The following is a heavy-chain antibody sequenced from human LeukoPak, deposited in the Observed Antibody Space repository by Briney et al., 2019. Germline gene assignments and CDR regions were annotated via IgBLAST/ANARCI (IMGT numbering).Heavy chain of an antibody. Sequence: GGSLRLSCAASGFTFSSYSMNWVRQAPGKGREWVSSISSSSSYIYYADSVKGRFTISRDNAKNSLYLQMNSLRAEDTAVYYCARDLGYCSGGSCSVVDYWGQGTLVTVSS. J-gene: IGHJ4*02. CDR2: ISSSSSYI. CDR1: GFTFSSYS. V-gene: IGHV3-21*01. CDR3: ARDLGYCSGGSCSVVDY. D-gene: IGHD2-15*01.